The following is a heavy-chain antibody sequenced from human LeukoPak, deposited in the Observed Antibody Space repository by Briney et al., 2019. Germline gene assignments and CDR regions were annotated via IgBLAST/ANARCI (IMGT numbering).Heavy chain of an antibody. J-gene: IGHJ4*02. CDR1: DFTVRTNY. CDR3: TRLAGIERVFRQKYFDF. CDR2: ILNDGRT. D-gene: IGHD2-21*01. V-gene: IGHV3-53*01. Sequence: GGSLRLSCVGYDFTVRTNYLNWVRQAPGKGLEWVSVILNDGRTYYADSVKGRFTISRDNSKNTVSLQMSSLRADDTAVYFCTRLAGIERVFRQKYFDFWGQGALVTVSS.